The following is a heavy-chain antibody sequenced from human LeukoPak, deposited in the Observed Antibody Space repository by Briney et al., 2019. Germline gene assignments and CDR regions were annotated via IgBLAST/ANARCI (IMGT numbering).Heavy chain of an antibody. CDR2: IYYSGST. D-gene: IGHD6-19*01. CDR3: ARHLRKSSSCYYFDY. V-gene: IGHV4-59*08. Sequence: SETLSLTCTVSGGSISSYYWSWIRQPPGKGLEWIGYIYYSGSTNYNPSLKSRVTISVDTSKNQFSLKLSSVTAADTAVYYCARHLRKSSSCYYFDYWGQGTLATVSS. CDR1: GGSISSYY. J-gene: IGHJ4*02.